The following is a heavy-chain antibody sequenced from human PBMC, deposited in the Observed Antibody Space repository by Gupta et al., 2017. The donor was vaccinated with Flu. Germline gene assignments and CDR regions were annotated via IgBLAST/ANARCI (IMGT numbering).Heavy chain of an antibody. D-gene: IGHD2-2*02. CDR1: GFTFGDYA. Sequence: EVQLVESGGGLVQPGRSLRLSCTASGFTFGDYAMSWFRQAPGKGLERVGFIRSKAYGGTTEYAASVKGRFTISRDDSKSIAYLQMNSLKTEDTAVYYCTRDSPYYCSSTSCYKGGASHGDYWGQGTLVTVSS. V-gene: IGHV3-49*03. CDR3: TRDSPYYCSSTSCYKGGASHGDY. CDR2: IRSKAYGGTT. J-gene: IGHJ4*02.